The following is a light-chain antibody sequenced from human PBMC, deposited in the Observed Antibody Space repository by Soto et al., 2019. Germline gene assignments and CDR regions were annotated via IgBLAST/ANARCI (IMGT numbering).Light chain of an antibody. V-gene: IGLV2-14*01. J-gene: IGLJ1*01. Sequence: QSALSQPASVSGSPGQSITISFTGTSSDVGGFEYVSWYQHQPGKAPKLIIYDVTKRPSGVSNRFSGSKSGNTASLTISGIQAEDEGDYYCCSITRSSTSVFGTGTKLTVL. CDR1: SSDVGGFEY. CDR2: DVT. CDR3: CSITRSSTSV.